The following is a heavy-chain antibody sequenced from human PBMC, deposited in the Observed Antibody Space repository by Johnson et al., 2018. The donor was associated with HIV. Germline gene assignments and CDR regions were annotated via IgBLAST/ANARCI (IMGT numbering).Heavy chain of an antibody. CDR3: ARTTLRFLDRGDDAFDI. CDR2: IDSDGET. V-gene: IGHV3-13*01. J-gene: IGHJ3*02. Sequence: VQLVESGGGVVRPGRSLRLSCAASGFTLGSYDMHWVRQAAGKGLEWVSEIDSDGETYYPASVKGRFTTSRDNSKTTLFLHINSLRAEDTAGYYCARTTLRFLDRGDDAFDIWGQWTMVTVAS. CDR1: GFTLGSYD. D-gene: IGHD3-3*01.